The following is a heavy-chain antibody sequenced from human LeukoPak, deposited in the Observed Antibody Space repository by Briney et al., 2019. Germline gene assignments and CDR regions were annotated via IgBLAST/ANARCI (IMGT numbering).Heavy chain of an antibody. D-gene: IGHD6-13*01. J-gene: IGHJ4*02. V-gene: IGHV4-4*07. CDR2: FYTSGST. Sequence: PSETLSLTCTASGGSMSSYYWSWIRQSAGGGLEWIGRFYTSGSTNYNPSLKSRVTMSIDTSTNQFSLKLTSVTAADTAVYYCARSAVGTADFDNWGQGTLVTVSS. CDR3: ARSAVGTADFDN. CDR1: GGSMSSYY.